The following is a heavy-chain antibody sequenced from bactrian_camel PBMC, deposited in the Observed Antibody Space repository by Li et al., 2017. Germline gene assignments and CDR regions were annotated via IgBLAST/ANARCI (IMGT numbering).Heavy chain of an antibody. V-gene: IGHV3S53*01. J-gene: IGHJ6*01. CDR3: AADSTGPIFGVGTASDFTY. CDR2: IARSGGT. D-gene: IGHD1*01. Sequence: QLVESGGGSVQAGGSLRLSCVYAYDRICMGWFRQAPGKEREGVASIARSGGTKYADSVKGRFTISEDSAKNTVYLQMNALKPEDTAMYYCAADSTGPIFGVGTASDFTYWGQGTQVTVS. CDR1: YDRIC.